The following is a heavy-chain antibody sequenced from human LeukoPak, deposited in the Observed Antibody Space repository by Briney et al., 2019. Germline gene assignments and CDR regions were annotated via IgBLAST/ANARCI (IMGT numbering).Heavy chain of an antibody. V-gene: IGHV4-39*07. CDR2: IYYSGST. Sequence: SETLSLTCTVSGGSISSITYYWDWIRQPPGKGLEWIGNIYYSGSTYYNPSLKSRVTISVDTSKNQFSLKLSSVTAADTAVYYCARLLRVGYCSTTSCNWFDPWGQGTLVTVSS. J-gene: IGHJ5*02. CDR3: ARLLRVGYCSTTSCNWFDP. CDR1: GGSISSITYY. D-gene: IGHD2-2*03.